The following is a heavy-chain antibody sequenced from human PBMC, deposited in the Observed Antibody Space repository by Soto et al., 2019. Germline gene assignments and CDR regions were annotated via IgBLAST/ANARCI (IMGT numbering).Heavy chain of an antibody. D-gene: IGHD2-15*01. J-gene: IGHJ4*02. V-gene: IGHV2-5*02. CDR1: GFSLSTSGVG. Sequence: QITLKESGPTLVKPTQTLTLTCTFSGFSLSTSGVGVGWIRQPPGKALEWLALIYWDDDKRYSPSLKSRLTSTKDTSKNQVVLTMTNMDPVDTATYYCAHRPSSCSGGSCYSGFDYWCQGTLVTVSS. CDR3: AHRPSSCSGGSCYSGFDY. CDR2: IYWDDDK.